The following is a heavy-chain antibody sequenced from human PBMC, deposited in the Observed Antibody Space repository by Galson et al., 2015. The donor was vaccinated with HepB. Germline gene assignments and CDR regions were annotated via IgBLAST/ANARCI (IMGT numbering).Heavy chain of an antibody. D-gene: IGHD5-18*01. Sequence: SLRLSCAVSGFTYHNYWMSWVRQAPGRGLEWVANIKQDGSEKYYVDSVEGRFTVSRDNAKKTLYLDMNALSVEDTAVYYCARGWDTDVTSNFDYWGQGALVTVSS. CDR1: GFTYHNYW. CDR2: IKQDGSEK. CDR3: ARGWDTDVTSNFDY. J-gene: IGHJ4*02. V-gene: IGHV3-7*03.